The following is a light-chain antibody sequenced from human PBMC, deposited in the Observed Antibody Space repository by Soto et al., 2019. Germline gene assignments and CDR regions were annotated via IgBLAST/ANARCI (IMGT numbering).Light chain of an antibody. CDR3: QYRGT. CDR2: WAS. Sequence: DIVLTQSPDSLAVSLGEMATINCKSSQSVLYGPNNKNSLAWYQHKPGQPPKLLIYWASTRESGLPDRFSGSGSGTDFTLTIRSLQAEDVPVYYCQYRGTFGPGTKVNL. V-gene: IGKV4-1*01. CDR1: QSVLYGPNNKNS. J-gene: IGKJ3*01.